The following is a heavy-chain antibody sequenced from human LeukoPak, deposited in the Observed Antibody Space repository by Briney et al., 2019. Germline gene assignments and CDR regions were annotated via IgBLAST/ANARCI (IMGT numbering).Heavy chain of an antibody. Sequence: ASVKVSCKASGYTFTGYYMHWVRQAPGQGLEWMGWMNPNSGDTKSAPKFQGRVAMTRVTSINTAYMEVTGLTPADTAIYYCAKRGGALSDWGQGTPVTVTS. CDR3: AKRGGALSD. J-gene: IGHJ4*02. CDR2: MNPNSGDT. D-gene: IGHD2-21*01. CDR1: GYTFTGYY. V-gene: IGHV1-2*02.